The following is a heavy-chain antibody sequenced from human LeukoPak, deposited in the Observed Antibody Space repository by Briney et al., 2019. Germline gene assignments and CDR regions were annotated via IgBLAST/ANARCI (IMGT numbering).Heavy chain of an antibody. D-gene: IGHD6-19*01. J-gene: IGHJ4*02. CDR3: ARDGVAGGFDF. CDR2: MYYTGST. V-gene: IGHV4-59*01. CDR1: GGSISSYF. Sequence: ASETLSLTCSVSGGSISSYFWSWIRQPPGKGLEWIGSMYYTGSTNYNPSLKSRVTISVDTSKTQYSLKLNSVTAADTAVYYCARDGVAGGFDFWGQGTLVTVSS.